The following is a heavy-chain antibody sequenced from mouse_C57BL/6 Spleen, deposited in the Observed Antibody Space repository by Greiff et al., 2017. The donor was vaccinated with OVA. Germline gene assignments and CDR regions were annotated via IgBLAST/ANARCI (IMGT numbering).Heavy chain of an antibody. Sequence: QVQLQQPGAELVKPGASVKVSCKASGYTFTSYWMHWVKQRPGQGLEWIGRIPPSDSDTNYNQKFKGKATLTVDKSSSTDYMQLSSLTSEDAAVYYCALTNWDYFDYWGKGTTLTVSS. V-gene: IGHV1-74*01. J-gene: IGHJ2*01. CDR1: GYTFTSYW. CDR2: IPPSDSDT. CDR3: ALTNWDYFDY. D-gene: IGHD4-1*01.